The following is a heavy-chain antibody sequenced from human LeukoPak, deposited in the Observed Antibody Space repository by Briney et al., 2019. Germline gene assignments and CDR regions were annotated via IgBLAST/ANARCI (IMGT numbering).Heavy chain of an antibody. CDR3: ARIKRGYSYFVQTDKNWFDP. D-gene: IGHD5-18*01. J-gene: IGHJ5*02. CDR2: INPNSGGT. Sequence: ASVKVSCKASGYTFTGYYMHWVRQAPGQGLEWMGWINPNSGGTNYAQKFQGRVTMTRDTSISTAYMELSRLRSDDTAVYYCARIKRGYSYFVQTDKNWFDPWGQGTLVTVSS. CDR1: GYTFTGYY. V-gene: IGHV1-2*02.